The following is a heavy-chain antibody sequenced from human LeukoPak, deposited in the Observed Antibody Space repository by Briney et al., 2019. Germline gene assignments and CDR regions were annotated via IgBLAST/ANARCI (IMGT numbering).Heavy chain of an antibody. J-gene: IGHJ4*02. D-gene: IGHD6-13*01. CDR2: ISSSSSTI. CDR1: GFTFISYS. Sequence: PGGSLRLSCAASGFTFISYSMNWVRQAPGKGLEWVSYISSSSSTIYYADSVKGRFTISIVNAKNSLYLQMNSLRAEDTAVYYCARVRLSRAAAGTDFDYWGQGTLVTVSS. V-gene: IGHV3-48*01. CDR3: ARVRLSRAAAGTDFDY.